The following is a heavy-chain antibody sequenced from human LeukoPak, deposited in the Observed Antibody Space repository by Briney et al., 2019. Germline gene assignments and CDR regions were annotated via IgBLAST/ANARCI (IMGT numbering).Heavy chain of an antibody. CDR2: ISSSSSYI. D-gene: IGHD6-19*01. CDR3: ARRGAVAGTTDY. CDR1: GFTFSSYS. Sequence: GGSLRLSCAASGFTFSSYSMNWVRQAPGKGLEWVSSISSSSSYIYYADSVKGRFTISRDNAKNSLYLQMNSLRAEDTAVYYCARRGAVAGTTDYWGQGTLVTVSS. V-gene: IGHV3-21*01. J-gene: IGHJ4*02.